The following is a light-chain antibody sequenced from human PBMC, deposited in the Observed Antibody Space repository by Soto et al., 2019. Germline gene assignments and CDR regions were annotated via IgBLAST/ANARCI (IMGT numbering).Light chain of an antibody. CDR2: EVN. V-gene: IGLV2-14*01. J-gene: IGLJ1*01. CDR3: SSYTRNSTYV. CDR1: SSDIGHYNY. Sequence: QSVLTQPASVSGSPGQSITISCTGTSSDIGHYNYVSWYQQYPGKAPKPMIYEVNNRPSGVSNRFSGSKSGNTASLTISGLQPEDEADYYCSSYTRNSTYVFGTGTKVT.